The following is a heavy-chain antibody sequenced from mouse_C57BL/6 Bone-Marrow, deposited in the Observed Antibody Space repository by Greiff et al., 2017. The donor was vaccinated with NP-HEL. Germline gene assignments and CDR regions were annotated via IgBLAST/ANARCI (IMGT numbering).Heavy chain of an antibody. J-gene: IGHJ4*01. CDR1: GYAFSSSW. CDR2: IYPGDGDT. V-gene: IGHV1-82*01. Sequence: VQLKQSGPELVKPGASVKISCKASGYAFSSSWMNWVKQRPGKGLEWIGRIYPGDGDTNYTGKFKGKATLTADKSSSTAYMQLSSLTSEDSAVYFCARLYYGSNYAMDYWGQGTSVTVSS. CDR3: ARLYYGSNYAMDY. D-gene: IGHD1-1*01.